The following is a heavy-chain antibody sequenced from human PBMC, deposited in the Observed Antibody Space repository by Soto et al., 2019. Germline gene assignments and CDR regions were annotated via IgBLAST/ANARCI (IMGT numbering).Heavy chain of an antibody. J-gene: IGHJ3*02. Sequence: ASVKVSCKASGYTFTSYGISWVRQAPGQGLEWMGWISAYNGNTNYAQKLQGRVTMTTDTSTSTAYMELRSLRSDDTAVYYCARVRRPTTVTTGAFDIWGQGTMVTVSS. CDR2: ISAYNGNT. V-gene: IGHV1-18*01. CDR1: GYTFTSYG. CDR3: ARVRRPTTVTTGAFDI. D-gene: IGHD4-17*01.